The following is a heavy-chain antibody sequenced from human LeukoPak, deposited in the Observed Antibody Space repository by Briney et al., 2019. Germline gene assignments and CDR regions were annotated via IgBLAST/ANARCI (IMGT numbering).Heavy chain of an antibody. V-gene: IGHV3-7*01. CDR3: AKMAVAGPHGEDY. CDR2: IKQDGSEK. Sequence: GGSLRLSCAASGFTFSSYWMSWVRQAPGKGLEWVANIKQDGSEKYYVDSVKGRFTISRDNAKNSLYLQMNSLRAEDTAVYYCAKMAVAGPHGEDYWGQGTLVTVSS. J-gene: IGHJ4*02. CDR1: GFTFSSYW. D-gene: IGHD6-19*01.